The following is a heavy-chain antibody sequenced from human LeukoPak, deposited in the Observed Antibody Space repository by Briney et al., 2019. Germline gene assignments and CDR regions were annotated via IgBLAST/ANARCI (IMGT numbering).Heavy chain of an antibody. Sequence: AGGSLRLSCAASGFTFDDYGMSWVCQAPGKGLEWVSAINWNGGNTGYADSVKGRFTISRDNAKNSLYLQMNSLRAEDTAVYYCARDSWGTFDYWGQGTLVTVSS. CDR1: GFTFDDYG. V-gene: IGHV3-20*04. D-gene: IGHD6-13*01. CDR3: ARDSWGTFDY. CDR2: INWNGGNT. J-gene: IGHJ4*02.